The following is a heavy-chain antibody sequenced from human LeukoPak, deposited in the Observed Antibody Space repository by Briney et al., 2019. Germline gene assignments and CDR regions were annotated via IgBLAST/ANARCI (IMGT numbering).Heavy chain of an antibody. V-gene: IGHV3-74*01. CDR2: INSDWSST. D-gene: IGHD3-16*02. J-gene: IGHJ6*03. CDR3: AREDGRDDYVWGSYRETMDV. CDR1: GFTFSSYW. Sequence: GGSLRLSCAASGFTFSSYWMHWVRQAPGKGLVWVSRINSDWSSTSYADSVKGRFTISRDNAKNTLYLQMNSLRAEDTAVYYCAREDGRDDYVWGSYRETMDVWGKGTTVTVSS.